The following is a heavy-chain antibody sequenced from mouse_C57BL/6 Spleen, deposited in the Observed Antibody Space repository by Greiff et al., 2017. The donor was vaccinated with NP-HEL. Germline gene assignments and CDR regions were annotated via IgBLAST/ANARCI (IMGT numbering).Heavy chain of an antibody. CDR2: IDPSDSYT. CDR1: GYTFTSYW. J-gene: IGHJ1*03. Sequence: QVQLQQPGAELVMPGASVKLSCKASGYTFTSYWMHWVKQRPGQGLEWIGEIDPSDSYTNYNQKFKGKSTLTVDKSSSTAYMQLSSLTSEDSAVYYCARCYPWYFDVWGTGTTVTVSS. CDR3: ARCYPWYFDV. V-gene: IGHV1-69*01.